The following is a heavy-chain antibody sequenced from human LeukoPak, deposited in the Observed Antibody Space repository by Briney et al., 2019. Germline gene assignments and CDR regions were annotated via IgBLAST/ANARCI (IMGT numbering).Heavy chain of an antibody. CDR1: GYTFTGYY. Sequence: GASVKVSCKASGYTFTGYYMHWVRQATGQGLEWMGWMNPNSGNTGYAQKFQGRVTITRNTSISTAYMELSSLRSEDTAVYYCARINGVTGYSSGRYGEWFDPWGQGTLVTDSS. V-gene: IGHV1-8*03. J-gene: IGHJ5*02. CDR2: MNPNSGNT. CDR3: ARINGVTGYSSGRYGEWFDP. D-gene: IGHD6-19*01.